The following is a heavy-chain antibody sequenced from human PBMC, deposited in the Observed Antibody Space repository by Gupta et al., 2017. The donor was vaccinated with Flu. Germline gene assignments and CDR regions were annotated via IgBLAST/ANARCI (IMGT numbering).Heavy chain of an antibody. Sequence: QVHLVESGGGVVQPGGSLRLSCVATGFSYTYYGMHWVRQAPGKGLEWVAGTSYDEKRKPFADSLKGRFTICRDNSKNTLYLQLNNVRAEDTAMYFCARDADTSGFFSYFDLWGQGTLLTVPS. D-gene: IGHD3-22*01. CDR3: ARDADTSGFFSYFDL. CDR2: TSYDEKRK. J-gene: IGHJ4*02. V-gene: IGHV3-33*01. CDR1: GFSYTYYG.